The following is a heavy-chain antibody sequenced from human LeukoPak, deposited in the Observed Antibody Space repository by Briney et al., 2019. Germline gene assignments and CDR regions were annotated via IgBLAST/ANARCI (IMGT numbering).Heavy chain of an antibody. CDR3: ARVSTVILFYFDY. Sequence: PSETLSLTCTVSGYSISSGYYWGWIRQPPGKGLEWIGSIYHSGTTYYNPSLKSRVTISVDTSKNQFSLKLSSVTAADTAVYYCARVSTVILFYFDYWGQGTLVTASS. J-gene: IGHJ4*02. D-gene: IGHD4-17*01. V-gene: IGHV4-38-2*02. CDR1: GYSISSGYY. CDR2: IYHSGTT.